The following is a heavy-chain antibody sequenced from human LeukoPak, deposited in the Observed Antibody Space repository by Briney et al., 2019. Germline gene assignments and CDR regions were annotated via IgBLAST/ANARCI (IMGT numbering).Heavy chain of an antibody. CDR1: GYSFTSYW. D-gene: IGHD2-2*01. CDR3: ARWLAHRSSASCYQPFDY. Sequence: GESLKISCKGSGYSFTSYWIGWVRQMPGKGLEWMGIIYPGDSDTRYSPSFQGQVTISADKSISTAYLQWSSLKASDTAVYYYARWLAHRSSASCYQPFDYWGQGTLVTVSS. J-gene: IGHJ4*02. CDR2: IYPGDSDT. V-gene: IGHV5-51*01.